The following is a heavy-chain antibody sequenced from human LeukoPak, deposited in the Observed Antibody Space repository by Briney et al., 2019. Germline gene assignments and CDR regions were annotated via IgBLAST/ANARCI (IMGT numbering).Heavy chain of an antibody. Sequence: PGGSLRLSCAASGFTFSSYAMSWVRQAPGKGLEWIGNIYYSGSTYYNPSLKSRVTISADTSKNQFSLRLSSVTAADTAVYYCASLTEYCSGGSCYLGWFDPWGQGTLVTVSS. CDR1: GFTFSSYA. D-gene: IGHD2-15*01. J-gene: IGHJ5*02. CDR3: ASLTEYCSGGSCYLGWFDP. CDR2: IYYSGST. V-gene: IGHV4-39*01.